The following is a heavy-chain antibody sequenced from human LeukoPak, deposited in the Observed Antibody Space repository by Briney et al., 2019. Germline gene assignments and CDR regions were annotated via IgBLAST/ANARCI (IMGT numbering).Heavy chain of an antibody. V-gene: IGHV1-8*01. Sequence: GASVKVSCKASGYTFTSYDINWVRQATGQGLEWMGWMNPNSGNTGYAQKFQGRVTMTRNTSISTAYMELSSLRSEDTAVYYCAVVPAAIGHYYCYGMDVWGQGTTVTVSS. CDR3: AVVPAAIGHYYCYGMDV. CDR1: GYTFTSYD. CDR2: MNPNSGNT. J-gene: IGHJ6*02. D-gene: IGHD2-2*01.